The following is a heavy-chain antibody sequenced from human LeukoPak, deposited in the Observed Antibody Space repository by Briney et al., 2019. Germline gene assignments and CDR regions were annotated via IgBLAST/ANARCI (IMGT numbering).Heavy chain of an antibody. J-gene: IGHJ4*02. CDR1: GGSISSSSYY. CDR3: AREGGHVEMATIDY. V-gene: IGHV4-39*07. CDR2: IYYSGST. D-gene: IGHD5-24*01. Sequence: PSETLSLTCTVSGGSISSSSYYWGWIRQPPGKGLEWIGSIYYSGSTYYNPSLKSQVTISVDTSKNQFSLKLSSVTAADTAVYYCAREGGHVEMATIDYWGQGTLVTVSS.